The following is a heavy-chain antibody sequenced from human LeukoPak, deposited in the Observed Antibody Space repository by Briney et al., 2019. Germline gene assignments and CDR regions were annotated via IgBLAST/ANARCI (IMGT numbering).Heavy chain of an antibody. Sequence: GGSLRLSCAASGSTFSSYWMSWVRQAPGKGLEWVANIKQDGSEKYYVDSVKGRFTISRDNAKNSLYLQMNSLRAEDTAVYYCARELGIAAAGTTGFDYWGQGTLVTVSS. J-gene: IGHJ4*02. CDR1: GSTFSSYW. D-gene: IGHD6-13*01. CDR2: IKQDGSEK. CDR3: ARELGIAAAGTTGFDY. V-gene: IGHV3-7*03.